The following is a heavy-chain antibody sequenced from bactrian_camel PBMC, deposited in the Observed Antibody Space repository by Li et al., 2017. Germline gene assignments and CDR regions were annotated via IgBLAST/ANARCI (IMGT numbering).Heavy chain of an antibody. Sequence: HVQLVESGGDSVQVGGSLRLSCAASGRYTIQNYCMAWFRQVPGKEREGVAAITTGGGTTYYADSVKGRFTISQDSAAITTYLEMNSLKPEDTAMYYCAADHRFRDGMCTTDVDQYNSWGQGTQVTVS. CDR3: AADHRFRDGMCTTDVDQYNS. D-gene: IGHD2*01. V-gene: IGHV3S1*01. CDR2: ITTGGGTT. CDR1: GRYTIQNYC. J-gene: IGHJ4*01.